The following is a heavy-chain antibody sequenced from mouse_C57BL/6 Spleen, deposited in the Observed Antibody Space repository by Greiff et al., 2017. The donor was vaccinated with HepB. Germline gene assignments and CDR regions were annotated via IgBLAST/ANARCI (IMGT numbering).Heavy chain of an antibody. Sequence: EVHLVESGAELVRPGSSVKMSCKTSGYTFTSYDINWVKQRPGQGLEWIGYIYIGNGYTEYNEKFKGKATLTSDTSSSTAYMQLSSLTSEDSAIYFCARSRITTVVATPDYWGQGTTLTVSS. V-gene: IGHV1-58*01. CDR2: IYIGNGYT. CDR1: GYTFTSYD. CDR3: ARSRITTVVATPDY. J-gene: IGHJ2*01. D-gene: IGHD1-1*01.